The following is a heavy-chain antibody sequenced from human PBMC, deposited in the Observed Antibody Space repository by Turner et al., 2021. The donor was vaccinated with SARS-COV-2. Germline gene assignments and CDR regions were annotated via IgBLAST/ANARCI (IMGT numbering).Heavy chain of an antibody. D-gene: IGHD2-2*02. CDR2: ISYDGSNK. Sequence: QVQLVESGGGVVQPGRSLRLSCAASGFTFSNYAMHWVRQAPGKGLEWVAVISYDGSNKYYADSVKGRFTISRDNSKNTLYLQMNSLRAEDTAVYNCAMGGYCSSTSCYTDYYYYGMDVWGQGTTVTVSS. CDR3: AMGGYCSSTSCYTDYYYYGMDV. CDR1: GFTFSNYA. V-gene: IGHV3-30-3*01. J-gene: IGHJ6*02.